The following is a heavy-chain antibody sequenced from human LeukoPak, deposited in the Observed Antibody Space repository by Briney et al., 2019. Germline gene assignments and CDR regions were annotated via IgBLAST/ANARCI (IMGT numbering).Heavy chain of an antibody. CDR2: IYYSGST. J-gene: IGHJ4*02. CDR3: ARNEAARPYFDY. CDR1: GGSISSGGHY. D-gene: IGHD6-6*01. Sequence: SSETLSLTCTVSGGSISSGGHYWSWIRQHPGKGLEWIGYIYYSGSTYYNPSLKSRVTISVDTSKNQFSLKLSSVTAADTAVYYCARNEAARPYFDYWGQGTLVTVSS. V-gene: IGHV4-31*03.